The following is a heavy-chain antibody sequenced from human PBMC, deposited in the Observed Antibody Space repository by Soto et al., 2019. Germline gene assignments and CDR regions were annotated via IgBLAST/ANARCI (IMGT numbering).Heavy chain of an antibody. D-gene: IGHD5-12*01. CDR1: GFTFSSYA. J-gene: IGHJ4*02. Sequence: QLGGSLRLSCAASGFTFSSYAMSWVRQAPGKGLEWVSAISGSGGSTYYADSVKGRFTISRDNSKNTLYLQMNSLRAEDTAVYYCAKGGHGGLQYFDYWGQGTLVTVSS. CDR2: ISGSGGST. V-gene: IGHV3-23*01. CDR3: AKGGHGGLQYFDY.